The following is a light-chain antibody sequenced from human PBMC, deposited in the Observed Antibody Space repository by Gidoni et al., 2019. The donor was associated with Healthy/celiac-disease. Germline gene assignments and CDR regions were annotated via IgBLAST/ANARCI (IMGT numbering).Light chain of an antibody. J-gene: IGKJ1*01. CDR1: QSVLYRSNNKNY. CDR2: WAS. V-gene: IGKV4-1*01. CDR3: QQYYSTPPT. Sequence: DIVMTQSPDSLAVSLGERATLNCKSSQSVLYRSNNKNYLAWYQQKPGQPPKLLIYWASTRESGVPDRFSGSGSGTDFTLTISSLQAEDVAVYYCQQYYSTPPTFGPGTKVEIK.